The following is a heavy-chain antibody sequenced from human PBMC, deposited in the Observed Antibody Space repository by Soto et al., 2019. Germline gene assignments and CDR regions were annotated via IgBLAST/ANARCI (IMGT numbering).Heavy chain of an antibody. CDR2: IKQDGSEK. V-gene: IGHV3-7*05. CDR3: AREGSLFDY. Sequence: GGSLRLSCAASGFTFSTYWMSWVRQAPGKGLEWVANIKQDGSEKYYVDSVKGRFTISRDNTKNSLYLRMNSLRVEDTAVNCWAREGSLFDYWGQGSQVTVSS. J-gene: IGHJ4*02. CDR1: GFTFSTYW.